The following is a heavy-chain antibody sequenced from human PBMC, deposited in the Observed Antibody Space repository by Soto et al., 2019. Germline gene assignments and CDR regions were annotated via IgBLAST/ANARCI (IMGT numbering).Heavy chain of an antibody. V-gene: IGHV1-18*04. Sequence: QVQLVQSGAEVKKPGASVXXXXKASGYTFTSYGISWVRQAPGQGLEWMAWISAYNGNTNYAQKLQGRVTMTTDKSTSTAYMELRSLRSDDTAVYYCARGRGDYGMHWFDPWGQGTLVTVSS. D-gene: IGHD4-17*01. CDR2: ISAYNGNT. CDR3: ARGRGDYGMHWFDP. J-gene: IGHJ5*02. CDR1: GYTFTSYG.